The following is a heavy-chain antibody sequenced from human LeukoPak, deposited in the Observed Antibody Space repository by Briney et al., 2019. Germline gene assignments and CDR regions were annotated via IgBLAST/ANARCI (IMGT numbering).Heavy chain of an antibody. V-gene: IGHV1-2*02. CDR2: INPNSGGT. J-gene: IGHJ4*02. CDR1: GYTFTGYY. CDR3: ARVDCDYVSVGLIDY. D-gene: IGHD3/OR15-3a*01. Sequence: ASVKVSCKASGYTFTGYYMHWVRQAPGQGLEWMGWINPNSGGTNYAQKFQGRGTMTRDTSISTAYMELSRLRSDDTAVYYCARVDCDYVSVGLIDYWGQGTLVTVSS.